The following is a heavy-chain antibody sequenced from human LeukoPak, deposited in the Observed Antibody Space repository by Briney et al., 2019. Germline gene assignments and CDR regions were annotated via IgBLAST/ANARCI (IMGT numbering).Heavy chain of an antibody. D-gene: IGHD3-10*01. CDR3: ARFARSPDC. CDR2: IKEDGSEK. CDR1: GFTFSSYW. V-gene: IGHV3-7*01. Sequence: GGSLRLSCAASGFTFSSYWMTWVRQAPGKGLEWVANIKEDGSEKNYVDSVKGRFTISRDNAKNSLYLQMNSLRAEDTAVYYCARFARSPDCWGQGTLVTISS. J-gene: IGHJ4*02.